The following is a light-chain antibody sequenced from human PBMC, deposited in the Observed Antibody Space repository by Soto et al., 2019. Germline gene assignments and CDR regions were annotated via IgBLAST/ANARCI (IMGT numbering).Light chain of an antibody. J-gene: IGKJ5*01. CDR2: EVS. CDR3: MQRINLPRV. V-gene: IGKV2D-29*01. CDR1: QSLVDTDGKTY. Sequence: DIVMTQSPLSLSVTPGQPASISCKSSQSLVDTDGKTYLYWYLQRPGQPPQLLMHEVSNRFSGVQDRVSGCGSGTDFTLKISRVEAEDVGQYYCMQRINLPRVFGQGTRLEIK.